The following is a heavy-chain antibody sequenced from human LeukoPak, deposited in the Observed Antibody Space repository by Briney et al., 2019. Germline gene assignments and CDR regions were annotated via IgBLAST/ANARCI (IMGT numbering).Heavy chain of an antibody. CDR1: GSTFSSYG. CDR3: ATLDYSSSSGDY. D-gene: IGHD6-6*01. Sequence: GGSLRLSCAASGSTFSSYGLHWVRQAPGKGLEWVAVISYDGSDKYYADSVKGRFTISRDNSKNTLYLQMNSLRAEDTAVYYCATLDYSSSSGDYWGQGTLVTVSS. V-gene: IGHV3-30*03. J-gene: IGHJ4*02. CDR2: ISYDGSDK.